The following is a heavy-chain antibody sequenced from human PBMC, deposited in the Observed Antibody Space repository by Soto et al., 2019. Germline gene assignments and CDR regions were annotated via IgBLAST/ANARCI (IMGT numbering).Heavy chain of an antibody. CDR2: IYYSGST. CDR3: ARSSSGWYRPFDY. Sequence: SETLSLTCTVSCGSISSYYWSWIRQPPGKGLEWIGYIYYSGSTNYNPSLKSRVTISVDTSKNQFSLKLSSVTAADTAVYYCARSSSGWYRPFDYWGQGTLVTVSS. J-gene: IGHJ4*02. CDR1: CGSISSYY. V-gene: IGHV4-59*01. D-gene: IGHD6-19*01.